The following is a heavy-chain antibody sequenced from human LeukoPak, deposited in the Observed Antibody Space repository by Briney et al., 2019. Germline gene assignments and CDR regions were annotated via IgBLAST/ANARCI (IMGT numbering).Heavy chain of an antibody. CDR3: AKDRKGEDLLDAFDI. Sequence: SETLSLTCTVSGGSISSYYWSWIRQPPGKGLEWIGYIYYSGSTNYNPSLKSRVTISVDTSKNQFSLKLSSVTAADTAVYYCAKDRKGEDLLDAFDIWGQGTMVTVSS. CDR1: GGSISSYY. D-gene: IGHD3-16*01. J-gene: IGHJ3*02. CDR2: IYYSGST. V-gene: IGHV4-59*01.